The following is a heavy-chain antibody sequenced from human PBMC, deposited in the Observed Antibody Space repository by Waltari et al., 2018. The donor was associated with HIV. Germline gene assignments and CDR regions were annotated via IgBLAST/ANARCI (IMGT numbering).Heavy chain of an antibody. CDR3: ARVVDVSLHLYHYPLMDV. Sequence: EMHLVASGGGLVKPGGSLRLSCVASGLTFSTFNMNWVRQAPGKGLEWVSSITTSGHNIYYADSVKGRFTISRDNATNSVYLQMNSLRVEDTAAYFCARVVDVSLHLYHYPLMDVWGKGTTVTVAS. CDR2: ITTSGHNI. CDR1: GLTFSTFN. V-gene: IGHV3-21*01. D-gene: IGHD1-26*01. J-gene: IGHJ6*03.